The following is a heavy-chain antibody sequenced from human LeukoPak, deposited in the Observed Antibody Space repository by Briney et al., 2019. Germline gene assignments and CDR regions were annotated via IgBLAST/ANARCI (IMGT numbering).Heavy chain of an antibody. D-gene: IGHD3-3*01. CDR1: GFTLSSNY. CDR3: ASPYYDFWSGYSGNYYYYMDV. Sequence: TGGSLRLSRAASGFTLSSNYMSWVRQAPGKGLGRGSGIYSGGSTYYADSAKCRFTISRDNSKNTLYLQMNSLRAEDTAVYYCASPYYDFWSGYSGNYYYYMDVWGKGTTVTVSS. CDR2: IYSGGST. V-gene: IGHV3-66*02. J-gene: IGHJ6*03.